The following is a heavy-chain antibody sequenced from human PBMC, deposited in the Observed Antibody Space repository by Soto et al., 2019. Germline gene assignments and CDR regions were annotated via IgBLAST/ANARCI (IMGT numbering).Heavy chain of an antibody. CDR3: ARQLIAVAGTSAFDI. V-gene: IGHV5-51*01. CDR1: GYSFTSYW. Sequence: PGESLKISCKGSGYSFTSYWIGWVRQMPGKGLEWMGIIYPGDSDTRYSPSFQGQVTISADKSISTAYLQWSSLKASDTAMYYCARQLIAVAGTSAFDIWGQGTMVTVSS. CDR2: IYPGDSDT. D-gene: IGHD6-19*01. J-gene: IGHJ3*02.